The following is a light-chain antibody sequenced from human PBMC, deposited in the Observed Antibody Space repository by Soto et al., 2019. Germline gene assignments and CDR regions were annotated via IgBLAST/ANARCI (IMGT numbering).Light chain of an antibody. CDR2: RDN. V-gene: IGLV1-44*01. CDR1: SSDIGSNP. J-gene: IGLJ2*01. Sequence: QYVLTQPPSASGSPRQSVAISCSGGSSDIGSNPVNWYLHLPGAAPKLLIYRDNQRPSGVPDRFSGSKSGTSASLTTSGLQSADEADYFCSAWDDNIYGPVFGGGTKVTVL. CDR3: SAWDDNIYGPV.